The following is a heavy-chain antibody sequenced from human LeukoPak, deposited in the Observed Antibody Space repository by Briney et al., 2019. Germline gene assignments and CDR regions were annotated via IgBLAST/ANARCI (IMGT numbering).Heavy chain of an antibody. CDR2: IYYSGST. J-gene: IGHJ4*02. CDR1: GGSISSYY. CDR3: AREAPRELLPHSYFDY. Sequence: ESSETLSLTCTVSGGSISSYYWSWIRQPPGKGLEWIGYIYYSGSTNYNPSLKSRVTISVDTSKNQFSLKLSSVTAADTAVYYCAREAPRELLPHSYFDYWGQGTLVTVSS. D-gene: IGHD3-10*01. V-gene: IGHV4-59*01.